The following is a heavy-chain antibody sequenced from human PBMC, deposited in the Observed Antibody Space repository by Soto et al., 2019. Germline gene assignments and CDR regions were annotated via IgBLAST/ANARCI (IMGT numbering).Heavy chain of an antibody. V-gene: IGHV3-23*01. J-gene: IGHJ6*02. CDR3: AKPPYSSSSYYYYGMDV. Sequence: EVQLLESGGGLVLPGGSLRLSCAASGFTFSSYAMTWVRQAPGKGLEWVSAISGSGGTTYHADSVKGRFTISRDNSKNTLYLQMNSLRAEDAAVYYCAKPPYSSSSYYYYGMDVWGQGTTVTVSS. D-gene: IGHD6-6*01. CDR1: GFTFSSYA. CDR2: ISGSGGTT.